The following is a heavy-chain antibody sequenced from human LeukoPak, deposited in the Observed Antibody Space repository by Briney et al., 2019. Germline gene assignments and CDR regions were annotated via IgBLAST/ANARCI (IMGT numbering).Heavy chain of an antibody. V-gene: IGHV1-2*02. J-gene: IGHJ4*02. CDR2: INPNSGGT. Sequence: ASVKVSCKASGYTFTGYYMHWVRQAPGQGLEWMGWINPNSGGTNYAQKFQGRVTMTRDTSISTAYMELSRLRSDDTAVYYCARDSSSWWGSFDYWGQGTLVTVSS. CDR1: GYTFTGYY. CDR3: ARDSSSWWGSFDY. D-gene: IGHD6-13*01.